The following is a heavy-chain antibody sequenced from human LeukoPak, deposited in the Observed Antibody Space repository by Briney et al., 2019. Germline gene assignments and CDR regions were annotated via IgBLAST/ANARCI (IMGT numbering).Heavy chain of an antibody. CDR3: AIAAVYPGGTRIHFQH. D-gene: IGHD5/OR15-5a*01. CDR1: GYTFTSYY. J-gene: IGHJ1*01. Sequence: ASVKVSCKASGYTFTSYYMHWVRQAPGQGLEWMGIINPSGGSTSYAQKFQGRVTMTRDTSTSTVYMELSSLSAEDTAVYYCAIAAVYPGGTRIHFQHCGRSTLVTVSS. V-gene: IGHV1-46*01. CDR2: INPSGGST.